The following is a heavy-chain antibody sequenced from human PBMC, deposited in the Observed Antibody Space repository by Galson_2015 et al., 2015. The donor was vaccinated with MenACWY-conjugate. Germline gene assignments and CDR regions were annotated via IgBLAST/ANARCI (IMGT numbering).Heavy chain of an antibody. CDR3: TTAFPDSRPYYMDV. Sequence: SLRLSCAASGFTFSNAWMNWVRQAPGKGLEWVGRIKSKTDGGTTDYAAPVKGRFTISRDDSKNTLYLQMNSLKTGDTAVYYCTTAFPDSRPYYMDVWGKGTTVTVSS. CDR1: GFTFSNAW. J-gene: IGHJ6*03. CDR2: IKSKTDGGTT. V-gene: IGHV3-15*07. D-gene: IGHD6-13*01.